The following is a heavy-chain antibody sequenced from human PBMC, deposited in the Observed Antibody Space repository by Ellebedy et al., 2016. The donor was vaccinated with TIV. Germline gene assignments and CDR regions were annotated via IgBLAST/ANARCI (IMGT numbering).Heavy chain of an antibody. Sequence: SETLSLTXTVYGGSSSDYSWSWIRQPPGKGLEWIGEITHSGSTKYSPSLKSRVTISVDTSKNQFSLKLSSVTAADTAVYYCARVPMRDYYDSSGYYYGYFDYWGQGTLVTVPS. V-gene: IGHV4-34*01. D-gene: IGHD3-22*01. CDR2: ITHSGST. J-gene: IGHJ4*02. CDR1: GGSSSDYS. CDR3: ARVPMRDYYDSSGYYYGYFDY.